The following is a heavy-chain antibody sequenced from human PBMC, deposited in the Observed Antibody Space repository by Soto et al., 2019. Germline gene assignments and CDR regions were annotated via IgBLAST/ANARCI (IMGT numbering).Heavy chain of an antibody. D-gene: IGHD4-17*01. CDR1: GATISSGGFY. J-gene: IGHJ6*02. Sequence: QVQLQESGPGLVEASQTLSLTCTVSGATISSGGFYWSWIRQRPGKGLEWIGHIYYTGTTSYNPPLNSRVTISLDMSSNQFSLKLRSVTAADTAKYFCARDDSFYGEPGYGMNVWGQGTTVTVSS. CDR3: ARDDSFYGEPGYGMNV. CDR2: IYYTGTT. V-gene: IGHV4-31*03.